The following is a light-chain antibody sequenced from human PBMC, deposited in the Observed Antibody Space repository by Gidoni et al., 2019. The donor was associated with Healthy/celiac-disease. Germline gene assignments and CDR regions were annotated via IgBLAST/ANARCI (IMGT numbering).Light chain of an antibody. CDR3: QSYDSSNWV. CDR1: SGSIASNY. Sequence: NFMLTQPHSVSESPGKTVTISCTGSSGSIASNYVQWYQQRPGSAPTTVIYEDNQRPSGVPDRFSGSIDGSANSASLTISGLKTEDEADYCCQSYDSSNWVFGGGTKLTVL. CDR2: EDN. V-gene: IGLV6-57*02. J-gene: IGLJ3*02.